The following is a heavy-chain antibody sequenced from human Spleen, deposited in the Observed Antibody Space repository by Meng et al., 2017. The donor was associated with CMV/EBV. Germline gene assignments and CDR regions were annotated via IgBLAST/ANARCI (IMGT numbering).Heavy chain of an antibody. D-gene: IGHD1-1*01. CDR1: GGSFSGYH. CDR3: TTGVRRDAFDI. CDR2: IKSKTDGGTT. J-gene: IGHJ3*02. Sequence: ETLSLTCAVYGGSFSGYHWTWVRQAPGKGLEWVGRIKSKTDGGTTDYAAPVKGRFTISRDDSKNTLYLQMNSLKTEDTAVYYCTTGVRRDAFDIWGQGTMVTVSS. V-gene: IGHV3-15*01.